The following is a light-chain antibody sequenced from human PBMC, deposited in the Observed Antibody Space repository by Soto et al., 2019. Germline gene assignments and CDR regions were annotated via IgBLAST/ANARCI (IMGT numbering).Light chain of an antibody. Sequence: DIQMTQSPSSLSASVGDRVTITCRARQSISSYLNWYQQKPGKAPKLLIYAASSLQSGVPSRFSGSGSGTDFTRTISSLQPEDFATYDCQQSYSTPRTFGPGPKVDIK. CDR3: QQSYSTPRT. CDR2: AAS. CDR1: QSISSY. J-gene: IGKJ3*01. V-gene: IGKV1-39*01.